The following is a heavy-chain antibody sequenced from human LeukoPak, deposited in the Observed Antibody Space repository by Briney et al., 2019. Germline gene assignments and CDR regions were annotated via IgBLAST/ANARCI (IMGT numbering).Heavy chain of an antibody. J-gene: IGHJ4*02. CDR1: GGSISTYY. Sequence: SETLSLTCTVSGGSISTYYSSWIRQPPGKGLEWIGYIYYTGSANYNPSLKSRVTISVDTSKNQFSLKLTSVTAADTAVYYCARASWLEQTSYFDYWGQGTLVTVSS. D-gene: IGHD1/OR15-1a*01. V-gene: IGHV4-59*01. CDR2: IYYTGSA. CDR3: ARASWLEQTSYFDY.